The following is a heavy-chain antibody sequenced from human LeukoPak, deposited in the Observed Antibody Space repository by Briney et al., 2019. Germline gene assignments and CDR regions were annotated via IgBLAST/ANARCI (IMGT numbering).Heavy chain of an antibody. Sequence: KPSETLSLTCTVSGGSISSSSYYWGWIRQPPGKGLEWIGSIYYSGSTYYNPSLKSRVTISVDTSKNQFSLKLSSVTAADTAVYYCARLPRITMVPGVYYYYYYMDVWGKGTTVTVSS. V-gene: IGHV4-39*01. J-gene: IGHJ6*03. CDR3: ARLPRITMVPGVYYYYYYMDV. D-gene: IGHD3-10*01. CDR2: IYYSGST. CDR1: GGSISSSSYY.